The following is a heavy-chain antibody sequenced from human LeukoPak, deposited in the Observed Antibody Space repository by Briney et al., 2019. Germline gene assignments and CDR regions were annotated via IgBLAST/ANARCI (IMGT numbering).Heavy chain of an antibody. CDR1: GFTFSSYS. D-gene: IGHD1-1*01. CDR3: ARGEDAALVTGGYNWFGP. V-gene: IGHV3-21*01. Sequence: GGSLRLSCAASGFTFSSYSMNWVRQAPGKGLEWVSSISSSSSYIYYADSVKGRFTISRDNAKNSLYLQLNSLRDEDTAVYYCARGEDAALVTGGYNWFGPWGQGTLVTVSS. J-gene: IGHJ5*02. CDR2: ISSSSSYI.